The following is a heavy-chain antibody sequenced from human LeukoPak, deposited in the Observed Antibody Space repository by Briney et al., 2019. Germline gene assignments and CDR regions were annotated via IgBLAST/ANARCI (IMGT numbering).Heavy chain of an antibody. D-gene: IGHD5-18*01. V-gene: IGHV3-23*01. CDR3: GKTTAGYSSGQKPAWPADY. Sequence: QAGGSLRLSCEASGFTFGSFAMYWVRQAPGKGLDWIAGIFGSGGSPHYADSVKGRYTISRDNSKNTVYLQINSLRAEDTAVYYCGKTTAGYSSGQKPAWPADYWGQGTLVTVSS. J-gene: IGHJ4*02. CDR1: GFTFGSFA. CDR2: IFGSGGSP.